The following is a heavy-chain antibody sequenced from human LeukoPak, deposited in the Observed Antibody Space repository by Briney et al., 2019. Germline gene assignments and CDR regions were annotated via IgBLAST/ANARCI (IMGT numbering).Heavy chain of an antibody. J-gene: IGHJ6*03. Sequence: GSSVKVSCKASGGTFSSYAISWVRQAPGQGLEWMGGIIPIFGTANYAQKFQGRVTITADESTSTAYMELSSLRSEDTAVYYCARGVGYGDRYYYYYYMDVWGKGTTVTISS. CDR2: IIPIFGTA. V-gene: IGHV1-69*01. CDR1: GGTFSSYA. D-gene: IGHD4-17*01. CDR3: ARGVGYGDRYYYYYYMDV.